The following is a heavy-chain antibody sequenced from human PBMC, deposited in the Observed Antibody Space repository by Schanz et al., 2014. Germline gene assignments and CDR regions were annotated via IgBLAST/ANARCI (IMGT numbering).Heavy chain of an antibody. D-gene: IGHD7-27*01. CDR3: ARENLNWEAFDI. Sequence: QVQLVESGGGLVKPGGSLRLSCAASGFTFSDHYMAWIRQAPGKGLEWLSYISRDGTTLYYADSVKGRFTISRDNAKNSLYLEMTSLRGEDTAVYYCARENLNWEAFDIWGQGTVVTVSS. J-gene: IGHJ3*02. CDR2: ISRDGTTL. CDR1: GFTFSDHY. V-gene: IGHV3-11*01.